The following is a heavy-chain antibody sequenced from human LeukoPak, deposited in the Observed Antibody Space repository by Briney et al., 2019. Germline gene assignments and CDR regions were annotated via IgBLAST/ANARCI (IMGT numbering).Heavy chain of an antibody. CDR3: ARQWSSWYFGYNWFDP. V-gene: IGHV4-34*01. J-gene: IGHJ5*02. D-gene: IGHD6-13*01. CDR1: GGSFSGYY. CDR2: INHSGST. Sequence: SETLSLTCAVYGGSFSGYYWSWIRQPPGKGPEWIGEINHSGSTNYNPSLKSRVTISVDTSKNQFSLKLSSVTAADTAVYYCARQWSSWYFGYNWFDPWGQGTLVTVSS.